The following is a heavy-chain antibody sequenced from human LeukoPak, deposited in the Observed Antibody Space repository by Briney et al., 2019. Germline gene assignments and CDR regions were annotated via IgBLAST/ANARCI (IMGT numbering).Heavy chain of an antibody. CDR2: ISPSGNSK. Sequence: GGSLRLSCATSTFTFSGYTMNWVRQAPGKGLEWVSSISPSGNSKYHADSVKGRFTISRDNAENSLYMQMNSLRAEDTGVYYCVRDFLGESGAGGYWGQGILVTVSS. V-gene: IGHV3-21*01. D-gene: IGHD3-10*01. CDR1: TFTFSGYT. J-gene: IGHJ4*02. CDR3: VRDFLGESGAGGY.